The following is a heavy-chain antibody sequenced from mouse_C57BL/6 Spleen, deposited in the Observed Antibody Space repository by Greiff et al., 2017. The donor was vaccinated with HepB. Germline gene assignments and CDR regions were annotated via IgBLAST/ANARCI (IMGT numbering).Heavy chain of an antibody. V-gene: IGHV1-55*01. CDR2: IYPGIGST. D-gene: IGHD3-2*02. J-gene: IGHJ4*01. Sequence: VQLQQPGAELVKPGASVKMSCKASGYTFTSYWITWVKQRPGQGLEWIGDIYPGIGSTNYNEKFKSKATLTVDTSSSTAYMQLSSLTSEDSAVYYCARSSDSSGYGYAMDYWGQGTSVTVSS. CDR3: ARSSDSSGYGYAMDY. CDR1: GYTFTSYW.